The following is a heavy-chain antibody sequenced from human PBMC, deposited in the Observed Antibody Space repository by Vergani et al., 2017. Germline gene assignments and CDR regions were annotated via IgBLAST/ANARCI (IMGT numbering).Heavy chain of an antibody. CDR3: ATESTTSPLYFDY. CDR2: IYTSEST. V-gene: IGHV4-61*02. CDR1: GGSISSGSYY. J-gene: IGHJ4*02. D-gene: IGHD1-14*01. Sequence: QVQLQESGPGLVKPSQTLSLTCTVSGGSISSGSYYWSWIRQPAGKGLEWIGRIYTSESTDYNPSLKSRVTISVETSKNQFSLRLSSVTAADTAVYYCATESTTSPLYFDYWGQGTLVTVSS.